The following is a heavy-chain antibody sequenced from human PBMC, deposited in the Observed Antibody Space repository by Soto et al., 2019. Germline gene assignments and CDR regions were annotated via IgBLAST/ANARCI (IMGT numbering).Heavy chain of an antibody. D-gene: IGHD2-15*01. CDR1: GFTFSNAW. J-gene: IGHJ6*02. Sequence: GGSLRLSCAASGFTFSNAWMNWVRQAPGKGLEWVGRIKSKTDGGTTDYAAPVKGRFTISRDDSKNTLYLQMNSLKTEDTAVYYCTTDHGYCSGGSCYFRDYYYYYYGMDVWGQGTTVTVSS. V-gene: IGHV3-15*07. CDR2: IKSKTDGGTT. CDR3: TTDHGYCSGGSCYFRDYYYYYYGMDV.